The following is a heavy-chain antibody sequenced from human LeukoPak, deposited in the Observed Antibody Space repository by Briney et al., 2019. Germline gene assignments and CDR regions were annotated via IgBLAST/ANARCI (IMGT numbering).Heavy chain of an antibody. CDR1: GLMFRSFE. D-gene: IGHD6-19*01. V-gene: IGHV3-48*03. CDR3: ALLAVASDFDY. J-gene: IGHJ4*02. Sequence: GGSLRLSCAASGLMFRSFEMYWVRQAPGKGLEWIAYISSGAITMYYADSVKGRFTISRDDAKNSLFLQMNSLRAEDTAVYYCALLAVASDFDYWGQGALVTVSS. CDR2: ISSGAITM.